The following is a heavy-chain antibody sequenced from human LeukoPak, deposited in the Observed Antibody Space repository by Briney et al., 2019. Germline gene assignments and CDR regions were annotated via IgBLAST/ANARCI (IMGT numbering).Heavy chain of an antibody. CDR3: SKDATSGFPYYFHY. CDR2: MSGDGGDT. CDR1: GFSFDDYV. V-gene: IGHV3-43*02. Sequence: PGGSLRLSCAVSGFSFDDYVMHWVRQAPGKGLEWVSLMSGDGGDTYYADSVKGRFTISRDNSKNSLYLKMNSLRTEDTALYYCSKDATSGFPYYFHYWGQGTLVSVSS. J-gene: IGHJ4*02. D-gene: IGHD2-15*01.